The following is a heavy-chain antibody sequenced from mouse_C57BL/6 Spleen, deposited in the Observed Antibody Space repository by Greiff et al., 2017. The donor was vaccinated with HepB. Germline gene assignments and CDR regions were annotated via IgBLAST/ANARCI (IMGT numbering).Heavy chain of an antibody. D-gene: IGHD1-1*01. V-gene: IGHV5-4*01. J-gene: IGHJ4*01. CDR3: ARRDYGSSFTMDY. CDR1: GFTFSSYA. Sequence: EVQRVESGGGLVKPGGSLKLSCAASGFTFSSYAMSWVRQTPEKRLEWVATISAGGSYTYYPDNVKGRFSISRDNAKNNLYLQMSHLKSEDTAMYYCARRDYGSSFTMDYWGQGTSVTVSS. CDR2: ISAGGSYT.